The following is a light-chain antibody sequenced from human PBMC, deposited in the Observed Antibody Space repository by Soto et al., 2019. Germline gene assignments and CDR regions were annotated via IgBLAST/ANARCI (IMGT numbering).Light chain of an antibody. V-gene: IGKV1-9*01. Sequence: PSFLSASVGDRVSITCRASQGIRHYLAWYQQKPGKAPKLLIYAASTLQSGVPSRFSGSASGTEFTLTISSLQPEDFATYYCQQYNSYSGTFGQGTKVDIK. CDR2: AAS. CDR1: QGIRHY. CDR3: QQYNSYSGT. J-gene: IGKJ1*01.